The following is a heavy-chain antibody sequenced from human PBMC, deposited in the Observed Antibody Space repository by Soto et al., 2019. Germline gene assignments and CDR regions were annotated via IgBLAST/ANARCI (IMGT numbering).Heavy chain of an antibody. J-gene: IGHJ5*02. CDR3: ANRESYDFWSGSWFDP. Sequence: PGGSLRLSCAASGFTFSSYAMSWVRQAPGKGLEWVSAISGSGGSTHYADSVKGRFTISRDNSKNTLYLQMNSLRAEDTAVYYCANRESYDFWSGSWFDPWGQGTLVTVSS. V-gene: IGHV3-23*01. CDR1: GFTFSSYA. D-gene: IGHD3-3*01. CDR2: ISGSGGST.